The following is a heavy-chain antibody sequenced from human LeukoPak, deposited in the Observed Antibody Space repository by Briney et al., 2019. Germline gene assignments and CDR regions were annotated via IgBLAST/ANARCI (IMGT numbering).Heavy chain of an antibody. J-gene: IGHJ1*01. D-gene: IGHD3-10*01. Sequence: GRSLRLSCAASGFTFSSYAMHWVRQAPGKGLEWVAVISYDGSNKYYADSVKGRFTIPRDNAKNSLYLQMSSLRAEDTAVYYGARGPNYGIPGGESEFQHWGQGTLVTVSS. CDR2: ISYDGSNK. CDR3: ARGPNYGIPGGESEFQH. CDR1: GFTFSSYA. V-gene: IGHV3-30-3*01.